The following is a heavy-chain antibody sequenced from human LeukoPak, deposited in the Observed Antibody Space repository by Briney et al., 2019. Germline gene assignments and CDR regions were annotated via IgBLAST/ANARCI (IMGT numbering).Heavy chain of an antibody. Sequence: GGSLRLSCAASGFTFSSYNMNWVRQAPGKGLEWVSYIRSSSRTIHYTDSVKGRFTVSRDNAKNSLYLQMNDLRAEDTAVYFCARVRALATRDAFDVWGQGTMDSVSS. CDR3: ARVRALATRDAFDV. CDR1: GFTFSSYN. D-gene: IGHD5-12*01. J-gene: IGHJ3*01. V-gene: IGHV3-48*01. CDR2: IRSSSRTI.